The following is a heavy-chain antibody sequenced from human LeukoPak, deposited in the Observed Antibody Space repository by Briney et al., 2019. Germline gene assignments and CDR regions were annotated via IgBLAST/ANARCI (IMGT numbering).Heavy chain of an antibody. D-gene: IGHD6-19*01. V-gene: IGHV1-24*01. J-gene: IGHJ4*02. Sequence: ASVKVSCKVSGYTLTELSMHWVRQAPGKGLEWMGGFDPEDGETIYAQKFQGRVTMTEDTSTDTAYMELSRLRSEDTAVYYCATGQQWLVYFDYWGQGTLVTVSS. CDR1: GYTLTELS. CDR3: ATGQQWLVYFDY. CDR2: FDPEDGET.